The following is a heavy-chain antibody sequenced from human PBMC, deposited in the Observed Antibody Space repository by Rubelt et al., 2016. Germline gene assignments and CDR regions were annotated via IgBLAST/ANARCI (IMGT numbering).Heavy chain of an antibody. D-gene: IGHD2-15*01. CDR2: GST. V-gene: IGHV4-39*07. Sequence: GSTYYNPSLKSRVTISVDTSKNQFSLKLSSVTAADTAVYYCASRVVVVVKTSSGRSAFDIWGQGTMVTVSS. J-gene: IGHJ3*02. CDR3: ASRVVVVVKTSSGRSAFDI.